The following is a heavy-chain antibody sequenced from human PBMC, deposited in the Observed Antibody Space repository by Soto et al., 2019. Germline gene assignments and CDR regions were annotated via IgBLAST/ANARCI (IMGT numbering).Heavy chain of an antibody. J-gene: IGHJ6*02. CDR3: ARGSSGWYGYYYYGTDV. CDR1: GYTFTSYD. Sequence: QVQLVQSGAEVKKPGASVKVSCKASGYTFTSYDINWVQQATGQGLEWMGWMNPNSGNTGYAQKFQGRVTMTRNTSISTAYMELSSLRSEDMAVYYCARGSSGWYGYYYYGTDVWGQGTTVTVSS. D-gene: IGHD6-19*01. CDR2: MNPNSGNT. V-gene: IGHV1-8*01.